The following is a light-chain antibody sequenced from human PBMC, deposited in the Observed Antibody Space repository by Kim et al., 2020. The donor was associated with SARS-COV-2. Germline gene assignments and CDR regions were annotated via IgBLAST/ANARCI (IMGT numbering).Light chain of an antibody. CDR3: QQTYSTPRT. Sequence: ASVGDRVTITCRAGQYISSYLSWYQQKPGKAPNLLVYGASILQSGVPSRFSGSESGTAFTLTINSLQPEDFATYYCQQTYSTPRTFGQGTKVDIK. CDR2: GAS. V-gene: IGKV1-39*01. J-gene: IGKJ1*01. CDR1: QYISSY.